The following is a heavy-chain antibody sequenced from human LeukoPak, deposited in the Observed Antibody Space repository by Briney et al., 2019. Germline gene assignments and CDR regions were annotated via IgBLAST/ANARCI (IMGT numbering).Heavy chain of an antibody. J-gene: IGHJ6*02. CDR3: ARDLHYYVAMDV. D-gene: IGHD3-10*02. Sequence: GGSLRLSCAASGFTFSSYEMNWGRQAPGKGLEWVSYISSSGSTIYYADSVKGRFTISRDNAKNSLYLQMNSLRAEDTAVYYCARDLHYYVAMDVWGQGTTVTVSS. V-gene: IGHV3-48*03. CDR2: ISSSGSTI. CDR1: GFTFSSYE.